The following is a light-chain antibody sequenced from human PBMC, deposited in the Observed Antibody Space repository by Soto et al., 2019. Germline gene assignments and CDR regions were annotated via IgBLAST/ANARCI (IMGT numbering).Light chain of an antibody. CDR3: SSYTSSGTLVV. V-gene: IGLV2-14*01. CDR2: EVS. CDR1: TSNIGSTF. Sequence: QSVLTQPPSVSAAPGQKVTISCSGSTSNIGSTFVSWYQQHPGKAPKLMIYEVSNRPSGVSNRFSGSKSGNTASLTISGLQAEDEADYYCSSYTSSGTLVVFGGGTKLTVL. J-gene: IGLJ2*01.